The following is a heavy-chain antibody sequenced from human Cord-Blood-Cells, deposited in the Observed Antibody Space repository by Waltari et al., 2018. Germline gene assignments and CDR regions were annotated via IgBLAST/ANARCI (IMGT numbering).Heavy chain of an antibody. V-gene: IGHV4-34*01. Sequence: QVQLQQWGAGLLKPSETLSLTCAVYGGSFSGYYWSWIRQPPGKGLEWIGEIKHSGSTNDNPSLKSRVTISVDTSKNQFSLKLSSVTAADTAVYYCARVRGLYSSSWYFDYWGQGTLVTVSS. CDR2: IKHSGST. J-gene: IGHJ4*02. CDR3: ARVRGLYSSSWYFDY. D-gene: IGHD6-13*01. CDR1: GGSFSGYY.